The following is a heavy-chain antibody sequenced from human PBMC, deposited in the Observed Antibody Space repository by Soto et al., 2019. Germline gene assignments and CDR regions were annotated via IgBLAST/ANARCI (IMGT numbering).Heavy chain of an antibody. V-gene: IGHV1-8*01. CDR3: ARGRRGVIYYYYYMDV. J-gene: IGHJ6*03. D-gene: IGHD3-10*01. CDR2: MNPNSGNT. CDR1: GYNFTSYD. Sequence: ASVKVSCKAAGYNFTSYDINWVRQATGQGLEWMGWMNPNSGNTGYAQKFQGRVTMTRTTSISTAYRELSSLRSEDTAVYYCARGRRGVIYYYYYMDVWGKGTTVTVSS.